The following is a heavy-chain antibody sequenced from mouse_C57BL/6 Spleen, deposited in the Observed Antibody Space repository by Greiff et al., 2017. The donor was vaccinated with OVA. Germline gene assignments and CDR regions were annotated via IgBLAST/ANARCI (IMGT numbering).Heavy chain of an antibody. CDR2: IYPFICIT. J-gene: IGHJ1*03. Sequence: HLHQPGSDLLKPVSSFNISFNSSFYTFTIYFITWVNQSPLQFRYLLGYIYPFICITNYNEKFKSKATLTVDTSSSTAYMQLSSLTSEDSAVYYCARRGSTIVTAHYWYFDVWGTGTTVTVSS. CDR3: ARRGSTIVTAHYWYFDV. CDR1: FYTFTIYF. V-gene: IGHV1-55*01. D-gene: IGHD2-5*01.